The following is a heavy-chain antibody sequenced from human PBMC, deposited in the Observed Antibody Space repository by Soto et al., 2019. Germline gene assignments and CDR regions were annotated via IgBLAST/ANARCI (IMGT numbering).Heavy chain of an antibody. CDR2: IDHSGST. D-gene: IGHD5-12*01. CDR1: GGSFSGYS. Sequence: SETLSLTCAVYGGSFSGYSWNWIRQPPGKGLEWIGEIDHSGSTNYNPSLKSRVTISLDTSKNQFSLRLTSLTAADTAVYFCARAPQIVAMGRPFDYWGQGILVTVSS. CDR3: ARAPQIVAMGRPFDY. V-gene: IGHV4-34*01. J-gene: IGHJ4*02.